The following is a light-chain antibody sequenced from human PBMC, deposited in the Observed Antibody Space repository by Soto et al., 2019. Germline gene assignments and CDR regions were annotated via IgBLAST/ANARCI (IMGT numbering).Light chain of an antibody. V-gene: IGKV3-11*01. CDR1: QSVSSY. Sequence: EIVLTQSPATLSLSPGERATLSCRASQSVSSYLAWYQQKPGQAPRLHIYDASNRATGIPSRFSGSGSGTDFTITISSLEPEDLAVYYCQQRSNWPPKFTFGPGTKVDIK. J-gene: IGKJ3*01. CDR3: QQRSNWPPKFT. CDR2: DAS.